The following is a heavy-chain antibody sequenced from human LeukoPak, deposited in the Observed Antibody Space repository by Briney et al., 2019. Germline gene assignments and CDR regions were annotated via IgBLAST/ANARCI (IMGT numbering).Heavy chain of an antibody. CDR3: ATDSDDF. V-gene: IGHV1-18*01. CDR2: MSLYEHDT. CDR1: RYTFNKYG. Sequence: ASVKVSCKTSRYTFNKYGLIWVRQAPGRGLEWMGRMSLYEHDTKYGQNFQGRVTLTADSSTYTAYLELKSLGSDDTAVYYCATDSDDFWGQGTLVAVSS. J-gene: IGHJ4*02.